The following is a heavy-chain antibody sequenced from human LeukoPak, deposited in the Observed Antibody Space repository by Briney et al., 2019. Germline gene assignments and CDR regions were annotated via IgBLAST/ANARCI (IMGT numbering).Heavy chain of an antibody. J-gene: IGHJ3*02. Sequence: GRSLRLSCAASGFTFSSYAMHWVRQAPGKGLEWVAVISYDGSNKYYADSVKSRFTISRDNSKNTLYLQMNSLRAEDTAVYYCARAMTTVTFDAFDIWGQGTMVTVSS. D-gene: IGHD4-17*01. CDR3: ARAMTTVTFDAFDI. V-gene: IGHV3-30-3*01. CDR1: GFTFSSYA. CDR2: ISYDGSNK.